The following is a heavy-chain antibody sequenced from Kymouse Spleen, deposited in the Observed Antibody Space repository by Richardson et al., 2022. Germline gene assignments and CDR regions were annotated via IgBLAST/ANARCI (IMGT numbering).Heavy chain of an antibody. Sequence: EVQLVESGGGLVQPGRSLRLSCAASGFTFDDYAMHWVRQAPGKGLEWVSGISWNSGSIGYADSVKGRFTISRDNAKNSLYLQMNSLRAEDTALYYCAKDYYGSGSYGDSGYDFFDYWGQGTLVTVSS. CDR1: GFTFDDYA. CDR3: AKDYYGSGSYGDSGYDFFDY. J-gene: IGHJ4*02. D-gene: IGHD3-10*01. V-gene: IGHV3-9*01. CDR2: ISWNSGSI.